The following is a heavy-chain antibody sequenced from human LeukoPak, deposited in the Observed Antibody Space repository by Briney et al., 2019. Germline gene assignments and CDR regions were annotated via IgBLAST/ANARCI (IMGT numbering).Heavy chain of an antibody. Sequence: SETLSLTCTVSSRSISSYYWSCIRPPPGNGLEWNGYIYYSGTTNYHRSLKSRSTIPVDTSKNQFSLKLSSVTAAETAVYYCARQIRTTQVGSAFDIGGQGTMVTVSS. CDR2: IYYSGTT. CDR3: ARQIRTTQVGSAFDI. V-gene: IGHV4-59*01. D-gene: IGHD4-17*01. J-gene: IGHJ3*02. CDR1: SRSISSYY.